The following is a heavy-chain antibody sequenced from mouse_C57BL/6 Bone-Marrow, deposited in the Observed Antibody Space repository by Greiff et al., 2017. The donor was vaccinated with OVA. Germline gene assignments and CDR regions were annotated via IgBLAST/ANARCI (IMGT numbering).Heavy chain of an antibody. V-gene: IGHV3-6*01. J-gene: IGHJ3*01. Sequence: EVKLEESGPGLVKPSQSLSLTCSVTGYSITSGYYWNWIRQFPGNKLEWMGYISYDGSNNYNPSLKNRISITRDTSKNQFFLKLNSVTTEDTATYYCARAHYYYGSSPFAYWGQGTLVTVSA. CDR1: GYSITSGYY. CDR2: ISYDGSN. D-gene: IGHD1-1*01. CDR3: ARAHYYYGSSPFAY.